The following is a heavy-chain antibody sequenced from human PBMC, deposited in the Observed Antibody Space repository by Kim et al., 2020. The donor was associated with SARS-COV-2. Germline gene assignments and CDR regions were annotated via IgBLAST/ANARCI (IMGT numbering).Heavy chain of an antibody. D-gene: IGHD1-26*01. Sequence: YADSVKGRFPISRDNAKNSLYLHMNGLRAEDTAVYYCARDGVVGARNDYWGQGTLVTVSS. CDR3: ARDGVVGARNDY. V-gene: IGHV3-11*01. J-gene: IGHJ4*02.